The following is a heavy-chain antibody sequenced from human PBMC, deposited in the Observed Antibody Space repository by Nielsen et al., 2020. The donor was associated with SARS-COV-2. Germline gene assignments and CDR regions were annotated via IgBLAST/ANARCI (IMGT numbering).Heavy chain of an antibody. CDR2: ISSSSSTI. D-gene: IGHD4-17*01. V-gene: IGHV3-48*01. Sequence: GESLKISCAASGFTFSSYSMNWVRQAPGKGLEWVSYISSSSSTIYYADSVKGRFTISRDNAKNSLYLQMNSLRAEDTAVYYCARDIYDYGDYTGGEYFQHWGQGTLVTVSS. J-gene: IGHJ1*01. CDR1: GFTFSSYS. CDR3: ARDIYDYGDYTGGEYFQH.